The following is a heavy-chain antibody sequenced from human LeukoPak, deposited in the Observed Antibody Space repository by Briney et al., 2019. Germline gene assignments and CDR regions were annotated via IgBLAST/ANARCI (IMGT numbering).Heavy chain of an antibody. Sequence: PSETLSLTCAVYGGSFSGYYWSWIRQPPGKGLEWIGEINHSGSTYYNPSLKSRVTISVDTSKNQFSLKLSSVTAADTVVYYCARHGGVVVITPFDYWGQGTLVTVSS. CDR2: INHSGST. J-gene: IGHJ4*02. V-gene: IGHV4-34*01. CDR1: GGSFSGYY. CDR3: ARHGGVVVITPFDY. D-gene: IGHD3-22*01.